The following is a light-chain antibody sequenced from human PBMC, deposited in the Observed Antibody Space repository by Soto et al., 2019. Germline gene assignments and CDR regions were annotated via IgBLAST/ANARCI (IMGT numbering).Light chain of an antibody. V-gene: IGKV1-9*01. CDR3: QQLRMDPST. Sequence: QLTESRSSLSGSVGDRVTIICRASQDIAIXLAWYQQKPGEAPKLLIFYSSTLCAGGPSRLSGSGSGTDFALTITSLQAKDFANYYFQQLRMDPSTFGGGTKVDI. CDR2: YSS. CDR1: QDIAIX. J-gene: IGKJ4*02.